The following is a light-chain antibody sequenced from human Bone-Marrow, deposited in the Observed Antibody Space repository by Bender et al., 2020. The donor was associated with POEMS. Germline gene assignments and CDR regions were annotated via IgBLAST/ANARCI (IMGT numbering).Light chain of an antibody. CDR2: GNS. J-gene: IGLJ3*02. CDR3: QSYDNSLGGWV. CDR1: SSNIGAGYD. Sequence: QSVLTQPPSVSGAPGQRVTISCTGSSSNIGAGYDVQWYQQLPGTAPKILIYGNSNRPSGVPDRFSGSKSGTSASLAITGLQAEDEGDYYCQSYDNSLGGWVFGGGTKLTVL. V-gene: IGLV1-40*01.